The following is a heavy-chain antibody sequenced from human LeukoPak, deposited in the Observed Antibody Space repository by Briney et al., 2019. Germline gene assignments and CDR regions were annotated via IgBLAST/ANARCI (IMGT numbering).Heavy chain of an antibody. CDR2: ISSSGDST. Sequence: GGSLRLSCAASGFAFSTNTMTWVRQAPGKGLEWVSGISSSGDSTYYADSVKGRFTISRDNSKNTLYLQMNSLRAEDTAVYYCAKGAPRIYYDSSGYNYWGQGTLVTVSS. CDR3: AKGAPRIYYDSSGYNY. J-gene: IGHJ4*02. CDR1: GFAFSTNT. D-gene: IGHD3-22*01. V-gene: IGHV3-23*01.